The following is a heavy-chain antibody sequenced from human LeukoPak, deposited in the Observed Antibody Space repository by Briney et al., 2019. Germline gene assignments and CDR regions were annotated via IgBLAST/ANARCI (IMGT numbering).Heavy chain of an antibody. CDR3: AKSRSSGSYYDPFDY. V-gene: IGHV3-23*01. Sequence: GGSLRLSCAASGFTFSSYTMSWVRQAPGKGLQWVSGISGSGGSTFYADSVKGRFTISRDNSKNTLYLQLNTLRAEDTAVYYCAKSRSSGSYYDPFDYWGQGALVTVSS. CDR1: GFTFSSYT. D-gene: IGHD1-26*01. J-gene: IGHJ4*02. CDR2: ISGSGGST.